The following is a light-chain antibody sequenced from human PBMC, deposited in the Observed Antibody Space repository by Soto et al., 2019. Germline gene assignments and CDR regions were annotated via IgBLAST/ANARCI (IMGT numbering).Light chain of an antibody. CDR1: SSDIGDSNY. CDR2: DVS. CDR3: SSFRSSSTSYV. V-gene: IGLV2-14*03. Sequence: QSALTQPASVSGSPGQSITISCTGTSSDIGDSNYVSWYQQHPGKAPKLVIYDVSHRPAGVSNRFSGAKSANTGSLTISGLQAEDEADYYCSSFRSSSTSYVFGTGTKVTVL. J-gene: IGLJ1*01.